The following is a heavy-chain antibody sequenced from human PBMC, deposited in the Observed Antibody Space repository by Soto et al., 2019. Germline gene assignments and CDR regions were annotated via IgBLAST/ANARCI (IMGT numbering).Heavy chain of an antibody. CDR2: ISYDGSKK. J-gene: IGHJ4*02. V-gene: IGHV3-30-3*01. CDR3: AREGIAAAGTTPHD. D-gene: IGHD6-13*01. CDR1: GFNFSSYA. Sequence: QVQLVESGGGVVQPGRSLRLSCAASGFNFSSYAMHWVRQAPGKGLEWVAVISYDGSKKYYADSVKGRFTISRDNSKNAVYRQINSLRAEDTAVYYCAREGIAAAGTTPHDWGQGTLVTVSS.